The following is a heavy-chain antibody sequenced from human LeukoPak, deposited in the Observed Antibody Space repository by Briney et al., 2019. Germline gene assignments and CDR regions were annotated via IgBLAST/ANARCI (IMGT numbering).Heavy chain of an antibody. Sequence: SGGSLRLSCAASGFNFSSYSMNGVRQAPGKGLEWVSGISPSGDITYYADAVKGRFTISRDNAKNTLYPEVISLTDQDPAVHYCAIDDAWLRFGEWSQGTLVSVSS. V-gene: IGHV3-23*01. J-gene: IGHJ4*02. CDR2: ISPSGDIT. CDR1: GFNFSSYS. CDR3: AIDDAWLRFGE. D-gene: IGHD3-10*01.